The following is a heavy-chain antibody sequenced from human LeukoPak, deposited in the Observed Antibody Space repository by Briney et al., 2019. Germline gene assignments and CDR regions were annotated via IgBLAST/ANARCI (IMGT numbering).Heavy chain of an antibody. Sequence: GASVKVSCKASGYTFTSYAMNWVRQAPGQGLEWMGWVNTNTGNPTYAQGFTGRFVFSLDTSVRTVYLQISSLKTEDTAVYYCARDEGYCFNGVCYQGNNWFDPWGQGTLVTVSS. J-gene: IGHJ5*02. V-gene: IGHV7-4-1*02. D-gene: IGHD2-8*01. CDR2: VNTNTGNP. CDR3: ARDEGYCFNGVCYQGNNWFDP. CDR1: GYTFTSYA.